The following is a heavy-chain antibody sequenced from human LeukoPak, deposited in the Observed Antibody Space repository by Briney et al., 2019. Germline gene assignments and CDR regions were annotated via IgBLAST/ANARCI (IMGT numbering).Heavy chain of an antibody. D-gene: IGHD3-22*01. J-gene: IGHJ4*02. CDR2: IYYSGST. CDR3: ASSSRSGYPEDFDY. CDR1: GGSISSYY. Sequence: SETLSLTCTVSGGSISSYYWSWIRQPPGKGLEWIGYIYYSGSTNYNPSLKSQVTISVDTSKNQFSLKLSSVTAADTAVYYCASSSRSGYPEDFDYWGQGTLVTVSS. V-gene: IGHV4-59*08.